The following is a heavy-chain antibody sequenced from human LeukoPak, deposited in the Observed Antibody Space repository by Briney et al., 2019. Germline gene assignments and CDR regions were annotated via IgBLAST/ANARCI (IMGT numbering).Heavy chain of an antibody. CDR1: GGTFSSYA. J-gene: IGHJ2*01. Sequence: SVKVSCKASGGTFSSYAISWVRQAPGQGLEWMGGIIPIFGTANYAQKFQGRVTITTDESTSTAYMELSSLRSEDTAVYYCARVVGYCSSTSCSGYFDLWGRGTLVTVSS. CDR2: IIPIFGTA. D-gene: IGHD2-2*03. V-gene: IGHV1-69*05. CDR3: ARVVGYCSSTSCSGYFDL.